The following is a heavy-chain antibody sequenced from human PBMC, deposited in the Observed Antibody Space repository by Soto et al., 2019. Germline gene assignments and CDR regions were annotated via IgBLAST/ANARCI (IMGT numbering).Heavy chain of an antibody. Sequence: SETLSLTCAVSGVSLSPHYWNWIRQPPGKGLEWIGYSYYSGSTTYNHALKSRVTISVDTSKNQFSLNLRSVTAADTAVYYCARGPYYGSGENWGQGTLVTVSS. CDR2: SYYSGST. CDR1: GVSLSPHY. V-gene: IGHV4-59*11. D-gene: IGHD3-10*01. J-gene: IGHJ4*02. CDR3: ARGPYYGSGEN.